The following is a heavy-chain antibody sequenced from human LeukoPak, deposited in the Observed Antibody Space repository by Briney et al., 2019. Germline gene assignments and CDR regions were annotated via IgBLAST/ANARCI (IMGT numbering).Heavy chain of an antibody. CDR3: ARGGGYSYGSIKNFDY. Sequence: PSETLSLTCTVSGGSISSYYWSWIRQPPGKGLEWIGYICLQGSTNYNPSLKSRVTISVDTSKNQFSLKLSSVTAADTAVYYCARGGGYSYGSIKNFDYWGQGTLGTVSS. CDR1: GGSISSYY. CDR2: ICLQGST. V-gene: IGHV4-59*01. J-gene: IGHJ4*02. D-gene: IGHD5-18*01.